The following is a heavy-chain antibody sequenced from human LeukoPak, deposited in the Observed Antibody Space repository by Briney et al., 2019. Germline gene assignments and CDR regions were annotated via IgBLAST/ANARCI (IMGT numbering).Heavy chain of an antibody. V-gene: IGHV1-18*01. CDR1: GYTFTSYG. CDR3: AREREYYYDSSGYYPAHFDY. CDR2: ISAYNGNT. Sequence: ASVKVSCKASGYTFTSYGISWVRQAPGQGLEWMGWISAYNGNTNYAQKLQGRVTMTTDTSTSTAYMELSRLRSDDTAVYYCAREREYYYDSSGYYPAHFDYWGQGTLVTVSS. D-gene: IGHD3-22*01. J-gene: IGHJ4*02.